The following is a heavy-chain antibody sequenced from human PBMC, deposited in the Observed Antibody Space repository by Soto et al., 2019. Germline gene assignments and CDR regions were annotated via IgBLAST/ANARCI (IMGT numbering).Heavy chain of an antibody. V-gene: IGHV4-34*01. D-gene: IGHD3-10*01. J-gene: IGHJ5*02. CDR2: INHSGGT. Sequence: SDTLSLTCAVYGGSFRGYFWNWIRQPPGKGLEWIGEINHSGGTNHNPSLKSRVIISLDKSRNQFSLQLSSATAADTAVYYCARGLVRGVSNNWFDPWGRGTLVTVSS. CDR1: GGSFRGYF. CDR3: ARGLVRGVSNNWFDP.